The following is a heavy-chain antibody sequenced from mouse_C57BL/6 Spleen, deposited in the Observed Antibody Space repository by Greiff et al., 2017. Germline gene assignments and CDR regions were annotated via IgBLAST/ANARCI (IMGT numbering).Heavy chain of an antibody. Sequence: QVQLKESGPGLVAPSQSLSITCTVSGFSLTSYGVHWVRQPPGKGLEWLVVIWSDGSTTYNSALKSRLSISKDNSKSQVFLKMISLQTDDTAMYYCARHSSNYDYLDYWGQGTTLTVSS. CDR1: GFSLTSYG. V-gene: IGHV2-6-1*01. D-gene: IGHD2-5*01. CDR3: ARHSSNYDYLDY. CDR2: IWSDGST. J-gene: IGHJ2*01.